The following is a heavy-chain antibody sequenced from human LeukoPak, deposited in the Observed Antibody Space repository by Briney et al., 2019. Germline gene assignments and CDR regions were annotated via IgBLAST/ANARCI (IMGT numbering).Heavy chain of an antibody. V-gene: IGHV4-38-2*01. Sequence: SETLSLTXAVSGYSISSGYYWGWIRQPPGKGLEWIGSIYHSGSTYYNPSLKSRVTISVDTSKNQFSLKLSSVTAADTAVYYCASRIAASPLDYWGQGTLVTVSS. J-gene: IGHJ4*02. CDR2: IYHSGST. CDR1: GYSISSGYY. CDR3: ASRIAASPLDY. D-gene: IGHD6-6*01.